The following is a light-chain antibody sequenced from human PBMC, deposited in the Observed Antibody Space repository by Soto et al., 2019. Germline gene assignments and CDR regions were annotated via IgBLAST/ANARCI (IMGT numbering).Light chain of an antibody. CDR1: QSIRSW. J-gene: IGKJ2*01. CDR3: QQYNSYSGDT. V-gene: IGKV1-5*01. Sequence: DIQMTQSPSTLSASVGDRVTITCRASQSIRSWLAWYQQKPGKAPKLLIYDASSLESGVPSRFSGSGSGTEFTLTISSLQPDDFATYYCQQYNSYSGDTFGQGTKLEIK. CDR2: DAS.